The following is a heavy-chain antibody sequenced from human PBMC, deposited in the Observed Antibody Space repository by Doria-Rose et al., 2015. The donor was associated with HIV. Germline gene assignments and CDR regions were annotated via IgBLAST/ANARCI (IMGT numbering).Heavy chain of an antibody. CDR2: IFSDDER. CDR3: ARIKSSRWYHKYYFDF. Sequence: SGPVLVKPTETLTLTCTVSGVSLSSPGMGVSWIRQPPGKALEWLANIFSDDERSYKTSLKSRLTISRGTSKSQVVLTRTGMDSVDTATYYCARIKSSRWYHKYYFDFWGQGTLVIVSA. V-gene: IGHV2-26*01. J-gene: IGHJ4*02. CDR1: GVSLSSPGMG. D-gene: IGHD6-13*01.